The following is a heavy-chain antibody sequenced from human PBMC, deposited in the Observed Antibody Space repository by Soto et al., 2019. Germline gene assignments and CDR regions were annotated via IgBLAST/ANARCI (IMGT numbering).Heavy chain of an antibody. J-gene: IGHJ4*02. CDR1: GFTFKNYN. CDR2: ISGSSRYI. CDR3: VRGLWLEKGDESYFDF. V-gene: IGHV3-21*01. Sequence: PVGSLRLFCAASGFTFKNYNMNWVRQAPGQGLEWVSFISGSSRYIYYAESVKGRFTLSRDNAKNSLFLQMDSLRAEDAAVYYCVRGLWLEKGDESYFDFWGQGTLVTVSS. D-gene: IGHD6-19*01.